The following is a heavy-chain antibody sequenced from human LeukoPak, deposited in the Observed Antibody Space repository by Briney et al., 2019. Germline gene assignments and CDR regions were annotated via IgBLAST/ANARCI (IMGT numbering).Heavy chain of an antibody. J-gene: IGHJ4*02. CDR1: GYTFTSYG. V-gene: IGHV1-18*04. CDR2: ISAYNGNT. D-gene: IGHD3-10*01. CDR3: ARASSGSMVRGVYDY. Sequence: ASVKVSCKASGYTFTSYGISWVRQAPGQGLEWMGWISAYNGNTNYAQKLQGRVTMTTDTSTSTAYMELRSLRPDDTAVYYCARASSGSMVRGVYDYWGQGTLVTVSS.